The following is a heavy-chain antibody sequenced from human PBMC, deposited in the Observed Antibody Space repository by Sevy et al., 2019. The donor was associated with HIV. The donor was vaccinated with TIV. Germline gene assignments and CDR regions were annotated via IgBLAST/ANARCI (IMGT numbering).Heavy chain of an antibody. Sequence: GESLKISCKGSGYSFTSYWIGWVRQMPGKGLEWMGIIYPGDSDTRYSPSFQGQVTISADKSISTAYLQWSSLKASDTAMYYCARSLYYDFWGGYYTGWFDPWGQGTLVTVSS. D-gene: IGHD3-3*01. V-gene: IGHV5-51*01. CDR3: ARSLYYDFWGGYYTGWFDP. CDR1: GYSFTSYW. J-gene: IGHJ5*02. CDR2: IYPGDSDT.